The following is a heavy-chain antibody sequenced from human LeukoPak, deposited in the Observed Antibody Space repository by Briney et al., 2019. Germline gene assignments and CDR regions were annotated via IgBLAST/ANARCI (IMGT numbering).Heavy chain of an antibody. CDR2: INPNSGGT. V-gene: IGHV1-2*06. Sequence: ASVKVSCKASGYTFTGYYMHWVRQAPGQGLEWMGRINPNSGGTNYAQKFQGRVTMTRDTSISTACMELSRLRSDDTAVYYCARPRYDGSGYRRYYFDYWGQGTLVTVSS. D-gene: IGHD3-22*01. CDR1: GYTFTGYY. J-gene: IGHJ4*02. CDR3: ARPRYDGSGYRRYYFDY.